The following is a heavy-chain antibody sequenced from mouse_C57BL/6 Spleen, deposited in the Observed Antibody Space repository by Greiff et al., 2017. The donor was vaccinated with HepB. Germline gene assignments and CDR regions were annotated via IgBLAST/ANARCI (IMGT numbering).Heavy chain of an antibody. CDR1: GYTFTSYW. CDR3: ARLDYFDY. V-gene: IGHV1-50*01. Sequence: VQLQQPGAELVKPGASVKLSCKASGYTFTSYWMQWVKQRPGQGLEWIGVIDPSDSYTNYTQKFKGKATLTVDTSSSTAYMQLSSLTSEDSAVYYCARLDYFDYWGQGTTLTVSS. CDR2: IDPSDSYT. J-gene: IGHJ2*01.